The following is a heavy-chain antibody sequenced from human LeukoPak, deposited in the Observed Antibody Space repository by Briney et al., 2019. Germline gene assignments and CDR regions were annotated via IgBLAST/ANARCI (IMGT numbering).Heavy chain of an antibody. Sequence: GRSLRLSCAASGFTFSSYGLHWVRQAPGKGLEWVAVISYDGSNKYYADSVKGRFTISRDNSKNTLYLQMNSLRAEDTAVYYCARTTPHSSGWCGHFDYWGQGTLVTVSS. CDR1: GFTFSSYG. CDR2: ISYDGSNK. D-gene: IGHD6-19*01. V-gene: IGHV3-30-3*01. CDR3: ARTTPHSSGWCGHFDY. J-gene: IGHJ4*02.